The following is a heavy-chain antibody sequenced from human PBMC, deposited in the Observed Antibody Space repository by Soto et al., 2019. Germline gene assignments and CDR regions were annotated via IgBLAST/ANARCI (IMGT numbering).Heavy chain of an antibody. V-gene: IGHV1-18*01. D-gene: IGHD5-12*01. CDR3: ARGYSGYDTHTTFTYYYYMDV. CDR2: VSGYNFDT. CDR1: GYSFTSYG. Sequence: GASVKVSCKASGYSFTSYGISWVRQAPGQGLEWMGWVSGYNFDTNYAQKFQGWVTMTRDTSISTAYMELSRLRSDDTAVYYCARGYSGYDTHTTFTYYYYMDVWGKGTTVTVSS. J-gene: IGHJ6*03.